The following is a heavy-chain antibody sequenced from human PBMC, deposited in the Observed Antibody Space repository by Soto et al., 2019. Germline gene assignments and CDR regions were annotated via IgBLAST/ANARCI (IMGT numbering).Heavy chain of an antibody. CDR3: VLCTSTSCYGKFDY. J-gene: IGHJ4*02. Sequence: SVKVSCKASGFTFSSSAVQWLRQARGQRLEWIGWIVVGSGDTNYAQNFQERVIIARDMSTTTVFLEVSSLRSEDTAVYYCVLCTSTSCYGKFDYWGQGSQVTVSS. CDR1: GFTFSSSA. D-gene: IGHD2-2*01. V-gene: IGHV1-58*01. CDR2: IVVGSGDT.